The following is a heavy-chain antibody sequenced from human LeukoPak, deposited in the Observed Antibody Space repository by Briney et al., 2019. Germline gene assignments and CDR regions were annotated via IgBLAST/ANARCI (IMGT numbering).Heavy chain of an antibody. V-gene: IGHV4-34*01. CDR2: INHRRST. D-gene: IGHD3-9*01. CDR1: GGSFSGYY. CDR3: ARKNYDILTGYYEGVDY. Sequence: ASETLSLTCAVYGGSFSGYYWSWIRQPPGKGLEWIGEINHRRSTNYNPSLKSRVTISVDTSKNQVSLKLGSVTAADTAVYYCARKNYDILTGYYEGVDYWGQGTLVTVSS. J-gene: IGHJ4*02.